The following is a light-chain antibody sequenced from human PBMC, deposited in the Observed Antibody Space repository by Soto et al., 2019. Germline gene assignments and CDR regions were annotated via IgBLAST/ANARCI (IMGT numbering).Light chain of an antibody. V-gene: IGKV3-20*01. CDR3: HQYGLLPRHP. Sequence: EIVFTQSPVTLSLSPGESATLSCRASESVNSNYLAWYQQKPGQAPRLLIFGASSRATGIPNRFSGSGSGTDFTLTISGLEPEDFAVYYCHQYGLLPRHPFGQGTKLEIK. CDR1: ESVNSNY. J-gene: IGKJ2*01. CDR2: GAS.